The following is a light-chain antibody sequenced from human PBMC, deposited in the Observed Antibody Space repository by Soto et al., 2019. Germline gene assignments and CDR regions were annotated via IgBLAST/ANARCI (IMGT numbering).Light chain of an antibody. CDR1: QSVSSY. CDR3: QQRSKWPWT. Sequence: EIVLTQSPATLSLSPGERPTLSCRASQSVSSYLAWYQQKPGQAPRLLIYDASNRATGIPARFSGSGSGTDFTLTISSLEPEYFAVYYCQQRSKWPWTFGQGTKV. V-gene: IGKV3-11*01. CDR2: DAS. J-gene: IGKJ1*01.